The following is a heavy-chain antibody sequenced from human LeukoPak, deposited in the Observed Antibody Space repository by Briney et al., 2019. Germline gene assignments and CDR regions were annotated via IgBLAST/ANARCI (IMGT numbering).Heavy chain of an antibody. CDR3: ARAADYDFWSGYASSYNWFDP. J-gene: IGHJ5*02. D-gene: IGHD3-3*01. CDR2: LYYSGST. V-gene: IGHV4-59*01. CDR1: GGSISSYY. Sequence: PSETLSLTCTVSGGSISSYYWSWIRQPPGKGLEWIGYLYYSGSTNYNPSLKSRVTISVDTSKNQFSLKLSSVTAADTAVYYCARAADYDFWSGYASSYNWFDPWGQGTLVTVSS.